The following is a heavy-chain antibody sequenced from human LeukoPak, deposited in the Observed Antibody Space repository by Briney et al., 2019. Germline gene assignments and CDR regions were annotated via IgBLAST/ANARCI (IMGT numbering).Heavy chain of an antibody. CDR2: IIPIFGTA. CDR1: GGTFSSYA. V-gene: IGHV1-69*13. D-gene: IGHD3-9*01. CDR3: AKPTYYETSTGSRGGFDH. J-gene: IGHJ4*02. Sequence: ASVKVSCKASGGTFSSYAISWVRQAPGQGLEWMGGIIPIFGTANYAQKFQGRVTITADESTSTAYMELSSLRSEDTAVYYCAKPTYYETSTGSRGGFDHWGQGTLVTVSS.